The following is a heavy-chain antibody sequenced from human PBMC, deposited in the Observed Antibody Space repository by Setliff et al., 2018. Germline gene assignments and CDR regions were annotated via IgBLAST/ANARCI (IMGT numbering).Heavy chain of an antibody. CDR1: GFTFTNYA. D-gene: IGHD3-22*01. Sequence: PGGSLRLSCAASGFTFTNYAMSWVRQAPGKGLEWVSAIDSNGGGTFYADSMKGRFTISRDNSKNTPYLQMNSLRAEDTAVYYCAKEVPYDNGFIYLDYWGLGTLVTVSS. V-gene: IGHV3-23*01. CDR3: AKEVPYDNGFIYLDY. CDR2: IDSNGGGT. J-gene: IGHJ4*02.